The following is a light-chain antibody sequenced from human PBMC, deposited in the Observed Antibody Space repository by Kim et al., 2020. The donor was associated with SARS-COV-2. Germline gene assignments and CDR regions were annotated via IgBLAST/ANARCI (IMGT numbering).Light chain of an antibody. CDR2: AAS. CDR1: QSISSY. Sequence: DIQMTQSPSSLSASVGDRVTITCRASQSISSYLNWYQQKPGKAPKLLIYAASSLQSGVPSRFSGSGSGTDFTLTISSLQPEDVGTYYCKQSNSTAWTFGQGAKGDIK. J-gene: IGKJ1*01. V-gene: IGKV1-39*01. CDR3: KQSNSTAWT.